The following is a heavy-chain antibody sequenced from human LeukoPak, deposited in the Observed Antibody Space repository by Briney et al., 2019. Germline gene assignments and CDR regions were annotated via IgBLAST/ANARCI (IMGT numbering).Heavy chain of an antibody. CDR3: ARTEYGGGNYFDY. V-gene: IGHV3-21*01. J-gene: IGHJ4*02. Sequence: GGSLRLSCAASGFTFSSYSMNWVRQAPGKGLEWVSSISSSSSYIYYADSVKGRFTISRDNAKNSLYLQMNSLRAEDTAVYYCARTEYGGGNYFDYWGQGTLVTVSS. CDR1: GFTFSSYS. CDR2: ISSSSSYI. D-gene: IGHD6-6*01.